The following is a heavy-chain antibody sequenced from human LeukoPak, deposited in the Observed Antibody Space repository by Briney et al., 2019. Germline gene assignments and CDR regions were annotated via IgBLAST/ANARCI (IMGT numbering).Heavy chain of an antibody. D-gene: IGHD1-14*01. CDR2: IGTAGDT. V-gene: IGHV3-13*01. CDR1: GFTFSDYD. J-gene: IGHJ6*03. CDR3: AKDLYTDYYYYMDV. Sequence: PGGSLRLSCAASGFTFSDYDMHWVRQATGKGLEWVSAIGTAGDTYYTGSVKGRFTISRDNAKNSLYLQMNSLRAEDTALYYCAKDLYTDYYYYMDVWGKGTTVTVSS.